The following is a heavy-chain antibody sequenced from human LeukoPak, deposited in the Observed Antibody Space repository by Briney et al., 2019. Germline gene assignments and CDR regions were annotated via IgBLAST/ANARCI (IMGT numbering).Heavy chain of an antibody. D-gene: IGHD6-13*01. CDR1: GFTFSSYG. Sequence: GGSLRLPCAASGFTFSSYGMHWVRQAPGKGLEWVAVIWYDGSNKYYADSVKGRFTISRDNSKNTLYLQMNSLRAEDTAVYYCARDGGWQQLVLVSSASGTFDYWGQGTLVTVSS. CDR3: ARDGGWQQLVLVSSASGTFDY. J-gene: IGHJ4*02. V-gene: IGHV3-33*01. CDR2: IWYDGSNK.